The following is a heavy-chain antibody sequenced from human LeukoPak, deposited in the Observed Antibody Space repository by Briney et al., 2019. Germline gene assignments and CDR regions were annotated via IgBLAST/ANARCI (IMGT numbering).Heavy chain of an antibody. CDR1: GGSISSGSYY. V-gene: IGHV4-61*02. CDR2: IYTSGST. Sequence: PSQTLSLTCTVSGGSISSGSYYWSWIRQPAGKGLEWIGRIYTSGSTNYNPSLKSRVTISVDTSKNQFSLKRSSVTAADTAVYYCASLLGYCSSTSCYDYWGQGTLVTVSS. D-gene: IGHD2-2*01. J-gene: IGHJ4*02. CDR3: ASLLGYCSSTSCYDY.